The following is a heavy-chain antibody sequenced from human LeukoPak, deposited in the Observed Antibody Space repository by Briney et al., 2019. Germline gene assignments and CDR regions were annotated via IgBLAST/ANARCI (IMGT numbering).Heavy chain of an antibody. CDR2: ISGYNGNT. Sequence: ASVKVSCKASGHAFTSYGISWVRQAPGQGLEWMGWISGYNGNTNFAQKLQGRVTMTTDTSTSTAYMELGSLRSDDTAVYYCARDSSGWSYVYYYYGMDVWGQGTTVTVSS. CDR3: ARDSSGWSYVYYYYGMDV. D-gene: IGHD6-19*01. CDR1: GHAFTSYG. V-gene: IGHV1-18*01. J-gene: IGHJ6*02.